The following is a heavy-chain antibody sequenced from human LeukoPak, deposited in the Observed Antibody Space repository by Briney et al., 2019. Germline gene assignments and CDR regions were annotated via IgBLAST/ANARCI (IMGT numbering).Heavy chain of an antibody. CDR3: ARDMVGATALDL. CDR2: SSTFNTNT. D-gene: IGHD1-26*01. J-gene: IGHJ5*02. V-gene: IGHV1-18*01. CDR1: GYTFTSYG. Sequence: ASVKVSCKASGYTFTSYGISWVRQAPGQGLEWMGWSSTFNTNTYYAQQLQGRVTMTADTSTTTAYMELRTLRSDDTAVYYCARDMVGATALDLWGQGTLVAVSS.